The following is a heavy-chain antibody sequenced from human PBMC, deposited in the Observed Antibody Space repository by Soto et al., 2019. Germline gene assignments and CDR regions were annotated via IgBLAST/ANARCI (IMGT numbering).Heavy chain of an antibody. Sequence: SVKVSCXASGYTFTGYDMHWVRQAPGQGLEWMGGIIPTIGTANYAQKFQGRVTMTTDESTSTAYMELSSLRSEDTAVYYCARAWLDTFDWLLGYWGQGTLVTVSS. CDR2: IIPTIGTA. CDR1: GYTFTGYD. J-gene: IGHJ4*02. CDR3: ARAWLDTFDWLLGY. D-gene: IGHD3-9*01. V-gene: IGHV1-69*05.